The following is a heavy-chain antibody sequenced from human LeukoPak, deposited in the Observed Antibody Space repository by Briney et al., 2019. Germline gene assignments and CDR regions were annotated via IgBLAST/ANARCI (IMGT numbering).Heavy chain of an antibody. D-gene: IGHD3-10*01. J-gene: IGHJ3*02. CDR1: GGSISSYY. CDR3: ARDRKSSMVRGVISAFDI. CDR2: IYTSGST. V-gene: IGHV4-4*07. Sequence: KPSETLSLTCTVSGGSISSYYWSWIRQPAGKGLEWIGRIYTSGSTNYNPSLKSRVTMSVDTSKNQFSLKLSSVTAADTAVYYCARDRKSSMVRGVISAFDIWGQGTMVTVSS.